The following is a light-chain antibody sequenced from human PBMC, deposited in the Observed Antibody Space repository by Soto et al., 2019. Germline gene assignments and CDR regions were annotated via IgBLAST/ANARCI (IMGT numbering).Light chain of an antibody. CDR2: GAS. Sequence: DIQMTQSPSTLSASVGDRVTITCRASQSISTWLAWYQQKPGKAPKVLIYGASSLESGVPSRFSGSGAGTEFTLTISSLQPDDFATYYCQQDKNYLTFGPGTKVDIK. J-gene: IGKJ3*01. CDR3: QQDKNYLT. V-gene: IGKV1-5*01. CDR1: QSISTW.